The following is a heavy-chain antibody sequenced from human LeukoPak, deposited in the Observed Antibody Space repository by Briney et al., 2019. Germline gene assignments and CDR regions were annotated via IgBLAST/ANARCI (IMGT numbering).Heavy chain of an antibody. V-gene: IGHV3-7*01. CDR1: GFTFDDYG. CDR3: ARAPRYCTNGVCYTRRGYYFDY. CDR2: IKQDGSEK. J-gene: IGHJ4*02. Sequence: GGSLRLSCATSGFTFDDYGMSWVRQAPGKGLEWVANIKQDGSEKYYVDSVKGRFTISRDNAKNSLYLQMNSLRAEDTAVYYCARAPRYCTNGVCYTRRGYYFDYWGQGTLVTVSS. D-gene: IGHD2-8*01.